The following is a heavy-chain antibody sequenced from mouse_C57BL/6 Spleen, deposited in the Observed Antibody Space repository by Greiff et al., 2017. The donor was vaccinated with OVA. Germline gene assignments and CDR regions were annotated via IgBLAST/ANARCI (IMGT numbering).Heavy chain of an antibody. V-gene: IGHV1-59*01. CDR3: ARSKLGRGDY. J-gene: IGHJ2*01. Sequence: QVQLQQPGAELVRPGTSVKLSCKASCYTFTSYWMHWVKQRPGQGLEWIGVIDPSDSYTNYNQKFKGKATLTVDTSSSTAYMQLSSLTSEDSAVYYCARSKLGRGDYWGQGTTLTVSS. CDR1: CYTFTSYW. CDR2: IDPSDSYT. D-gene: IGHD4-1*01.